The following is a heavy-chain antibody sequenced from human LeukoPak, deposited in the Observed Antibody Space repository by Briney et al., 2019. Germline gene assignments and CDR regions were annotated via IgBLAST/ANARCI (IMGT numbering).Heavy chain of an antibody. J-gene: IGHJ4*02. CDR1: GYKFTSYW. CDR3: ARHWPGYCSGGSCFVQPDY. D-gene: IGHD2-15*01. V-gene: IGHV5-51*01. Sequence: GESLKISCKGSGYKFTSYWIGWVRQMPGKGLEWVATIYPGDSDTRYSPSFQGQVTISADKSISTAYLQWSSLKASDTAMYYCARHWPGYCSGGSCFVQPDYWGQGTLVTVSS. CDR2: IYPGDSDT.